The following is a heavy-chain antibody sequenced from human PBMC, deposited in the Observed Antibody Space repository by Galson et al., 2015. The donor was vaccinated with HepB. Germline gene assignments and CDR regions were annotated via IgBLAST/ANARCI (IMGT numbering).Heavy chain of an antibody. Sequence: SLRLSCAASGFTFTDYWMHWVRQAPGKGLVWVSRIVSDGSSTNYADSVKGRFTISRDNTKNTLYLQMNSLRAEDTAVYYCARDGGDDIVVVPAYYFDYWGQGTLVTVSS. V-gene: IGHV3-74*01. CDR3: ARDGGDDIVVVPAYYFDY. J-gene: IGHJ4*02. CDR1: GFTFTDYW. D-gene: IGHD2-2*01. CDR2: IVSDGSST.